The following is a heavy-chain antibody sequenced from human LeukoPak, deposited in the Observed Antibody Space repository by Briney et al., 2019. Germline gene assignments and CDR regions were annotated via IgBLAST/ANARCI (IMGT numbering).Heavy chain of an antibody. Sequence: PGGSLRLSCAAPGFTFDHYAMHWVRQAPGKGLEWVSLLSGDGGSTFYADSVKGRFTISRDNSKNSLHLQMNSLRTEDTALYYCTKDVYCSSTRCHRPYYYYYGVDVWGQGTSVTVSS. J-gene: IGHJ6*02. D-gene: IGHD2-2*02. CDR1: GFTFDHYA. CDR3: TKDVYCSSTRCHRPYYYYYGVDV. V-gene: IGHV3-43*02. CDR2: LSGDGGST.